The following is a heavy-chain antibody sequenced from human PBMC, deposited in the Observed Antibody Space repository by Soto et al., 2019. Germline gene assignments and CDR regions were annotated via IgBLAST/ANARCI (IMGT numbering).Heavy chain of an antibody. Sequence: PSETLSLICTVSGGSISSYYWTWIRQPPGKGLEWIGYIYYSGSTYYSPSLTSRVTMSVGTSKSQFSLKLTSVTAADTAVYYCARERAITATGTRQIDYWGQGTLVTVSS. CDR1: GGSISSYY. D-gene: IGHD6-13*01. CDR2: IYYSGST. CDR3: ARERAITATGTRQIDY. J-gene: IGHJ4*02. V-gene: IGHV4-59*12.